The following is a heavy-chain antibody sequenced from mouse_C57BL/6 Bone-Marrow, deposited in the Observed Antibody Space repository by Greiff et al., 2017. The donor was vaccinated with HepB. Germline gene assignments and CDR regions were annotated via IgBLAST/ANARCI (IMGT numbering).Heavy chain of an antibody. D-gene: IGHD1-1*01. CDR1: GFTFSDYY. Sequence: EVQLVESGGGLVQPGGSLKLSCAASGFTFSDYYMYWVRQTPEKRLEWVAYISNGGGSTYYPDTVKGRFTISRDNAKNTLYLQMSRLKSEDTAMYYCARHGLNYYGSIPFAYWGQGTLVTVSA. CDR2: ISNGGGST. V-gene: IGHV5-12*01. J-gene: IGHJ3*01. CDR3: ARHGLNYYGSIPFAY.